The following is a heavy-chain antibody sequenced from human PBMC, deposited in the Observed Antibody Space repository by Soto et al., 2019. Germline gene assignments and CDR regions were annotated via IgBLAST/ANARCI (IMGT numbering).Heavy chain of an antibody. CDR3: ARDQYDFWSGPRILDY. D-gene: IGHD3-3*01. CDR1: GGSVSSGSYY. V-gene: IGHV4-61*01. J-gene: IGHJ4*02. Sequence: KTSETLSLTCTVSGGSVSSGSYYWSWIRQPPGKGLEWIGYIYYSGSTNYNPSLKSRVTISVDTSKNQFSLKLSSVTAADTAVYYCARDQYDFWSGPRILDYWGQGTLVTVSS. CDR2: IYYSGST.